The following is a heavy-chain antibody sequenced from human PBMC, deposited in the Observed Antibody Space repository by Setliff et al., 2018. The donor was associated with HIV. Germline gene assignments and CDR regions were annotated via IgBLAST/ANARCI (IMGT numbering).Heavy chain of an antibody. J-gene: IGHJ3*02. Sequence: GGSLRLSCVASGFSLGDYAMHWVRQAPGKGLEWVSAISSSGGSTYYADSVKGRFTISRDNARNSLYLDMNTLRAEDTALYYCARSRSTRDAFDTWGQGTMVTVSS. V-gene: IGHV3-23*01. CDR2: ISSSGGST. CDR3: ARSRSTRDAFDT. CDR1: GFSLGDYA. D-gene: IGHD2-2*01.